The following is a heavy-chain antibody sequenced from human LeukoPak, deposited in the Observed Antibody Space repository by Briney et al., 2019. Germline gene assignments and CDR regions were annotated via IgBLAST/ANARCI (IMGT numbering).Heavy chain of an antibody. D-gene: IGHD3/OR15-3a*01. V-gene: IGHV1-18*01. CDR2: ISAYNGNT. CDR3: ARAGGDTTLPLDLDY. J-gene: IGHJ4*02. CDR1: GYTFTSYG. Sequence: ASVKVSCKASGYTFTSYGISWVRQAPGQGLEWMGWISAYNGNTNYAQKLQGRVTMTTDTSTSTAYMELRGLRSDDTAVYYCARAGGDTTLPLDLDYWGQGTLVTVSS.